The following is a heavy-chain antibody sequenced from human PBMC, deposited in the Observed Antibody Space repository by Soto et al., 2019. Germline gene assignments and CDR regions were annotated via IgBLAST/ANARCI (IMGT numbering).Heavy chain of an antibody. V-gene: IGHV3-30*18. Sequence: PGGSLRLSCVASGFTFNSNGMHWVRQAPGKGLEWVAMISHHGTAEYYLDSVRGRFTISRDNSHNTLYLQMDNLRVEDTAVYYCAKDLYGSGWYNYFDPWGQGTKVTVSS. CDR2: ISHHGTAE. CDR1: GFTFNSNG. CDR3: AKDLYGSGWYNYFDP. D-gene: IGHD6-19*01. J-gene: IGHJ5*02.